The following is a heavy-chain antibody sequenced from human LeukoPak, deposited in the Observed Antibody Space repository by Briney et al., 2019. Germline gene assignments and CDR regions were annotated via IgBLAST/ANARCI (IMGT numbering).Heavy chain of an antibody. CDR3: ARVSDPIVQGGGYFDY. CDR2: ISSSSSYI. CDR1: GFTFSSYS. J-gene: IGHJ4*02. D-gene: IGHD3-16*01. Sequence: PGGSLRLSCAASGFTFSSYSMNWVRQAPGKGLEWVSSISSSSSYIYYADSVKGRFTISRDNAKNSLYLQMNSLRAEDTAVYYCARVSDPIVQGGGYFDYWGQGTLVTVSS. V-gene: IGHV3-21*01.